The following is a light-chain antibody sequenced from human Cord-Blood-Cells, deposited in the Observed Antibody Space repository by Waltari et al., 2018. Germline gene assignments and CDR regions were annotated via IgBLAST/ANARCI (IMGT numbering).Light chain of an antibody. CDR3: QQYNNWPPLT. CDR2: GAP. J-gene: IGKJ4*01. CDR1: QSVSSN. Sequence: EIVMTQSPATLSVSQGERATFSCRASQSVSSNLAWYQQKPGQAPSLLIYGAPTRATGIPARFSGSGSGTEFTLTISSLQSEDFAVYYCQQYNNWPPLTFGGGTKVEIK. V-gene: IGKV3-15*01.